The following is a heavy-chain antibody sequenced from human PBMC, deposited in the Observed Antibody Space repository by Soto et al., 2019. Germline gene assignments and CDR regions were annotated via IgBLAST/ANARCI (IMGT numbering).Heavy chain of an antibody. Sequence: QLQLQESGSGLVKPSQTLSLTCAVSGGSISSGGYSWSWIRQPPGKGLEWIGYIYHSGSTYYNPSLKSRVTILLDRSKNQFSPKLSSVTAADTAVYYCARINFDYYDSSGYSRWFDPWGQGTLVTVSS. V-gene: IGHV4-30-2*01. J-gene: IGHJ5*02. CDR1: GGSISSGGYS. CDR3: ARINFDYYDSSGYSRWFDP. D-gene: IGHD3-22*01. CDR2: IYHSGST.